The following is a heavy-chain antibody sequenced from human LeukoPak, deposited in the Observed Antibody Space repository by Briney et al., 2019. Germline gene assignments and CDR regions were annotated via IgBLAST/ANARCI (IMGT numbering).Heavy chain of an antibody. J-gene: IGHJ3*02. Sequence: PGGSLRLSCGASGFVFSNYDMHWVRQAPGKGLEWVAYIQYNGNNKYYVDSVRGRFTISRDNSKNTLYLQMNSLRAEDTAVYYCARVQEYSSSWYRFDIWGQGTMVTVSS. CDR3: ARVQEYSSSWYRFDI. V-gene: IGHV3-30*02. D-gene: IGHD6-13*01. CDR2: IQYNGNNK. CDR1: GFVFSNYD.